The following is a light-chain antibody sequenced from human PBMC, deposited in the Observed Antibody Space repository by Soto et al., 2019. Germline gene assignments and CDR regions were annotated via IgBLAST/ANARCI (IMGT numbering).Light chain of an antibody. V-gene: IGKV1-39*01. Sequence: DIQMTQSPASLSSSVRERITITCRASQPVTNYLSWYQQKPGKAPKLLIYAASRLQTGVPSRFSAGGYGTEFTLSINNLLPEDFATYYCQQSYIAPWTFGQGTKVDIK. J-gene: IGKJ1*01. CDR3: QQSYIAPWT. CDR2: AAS. CDR1: QPVTNY.